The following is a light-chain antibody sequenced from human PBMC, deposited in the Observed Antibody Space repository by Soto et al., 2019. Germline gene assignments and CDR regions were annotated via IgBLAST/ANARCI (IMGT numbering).Light chain of an antibody. CDR2: DAS. V-gene: IGKV1-5*01. CDR1: QSISSW. J-gene: IGKJ1*01. CDR3: QHYGSSPET. Sequence: DIQMTQSPSPLSASVGDRVTITCRASQSISSWLAWYQQKPGKAPKLLIYDASSLESGVPSRFSGSGSGTDFTLTISRLEPEDFAVYYCQHYGSSPETFGQGTKVDIK.